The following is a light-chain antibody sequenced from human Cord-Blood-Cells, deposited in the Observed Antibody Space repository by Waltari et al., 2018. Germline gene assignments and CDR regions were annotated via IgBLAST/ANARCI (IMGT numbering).Light chain of an antibody. CDR1: QSISSW. CDR3: QQYNSYHS. V-gene: IGKV1-5*03. J-gene: IGKJ2*03. Sequence: DIQMTQSPSPLSASVGDRVTITCRASQSISSWLAWYQQKPGKAPKLLIYKASSLESGVPSRFSGSGSGTEFTLTISCLQPDDFATYYCQQYNSYHSFGQGTKLEIK. CDR2: KAS.